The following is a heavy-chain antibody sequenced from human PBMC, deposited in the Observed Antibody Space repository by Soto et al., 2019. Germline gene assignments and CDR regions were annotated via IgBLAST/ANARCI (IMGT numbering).Heavy chain of an antibody. V-gene: IGHV3-49*03. Sequence: GGSLRLSCTASGFTFGDYAMSWFRQAPGKGLEWVGFIRSKAYGGTTEYAASVKGRFTISRDDSKSIAYLQMNSLKTEDTAVYYCTRDRGYKGIAVAPNEYWGQGTLVTVSS. CDR1: GFTFGDYA. D-gene: IGHD6-19*01. CDR3: TRDRGYKGIAVAPNEY. CDR2: IRSKAYGGTT. J-gene: IGHJ4*02.